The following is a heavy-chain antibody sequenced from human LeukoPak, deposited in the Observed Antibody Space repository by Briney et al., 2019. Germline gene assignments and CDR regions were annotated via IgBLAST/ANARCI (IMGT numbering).Heavy chain of an antibody. J-gene: IGHJ4*02. CDR3: AKDRGVITLTYYFDY. CDR2: IRYDGSNK. Sequence: GGSLRLSCAASGFTFSSYGMHWVRQAPCKGLEWVALIRYDGSNKYYADSVKGRFTISRDNSKNTLYLQMNSLRAEDTAVYYCAKDRGVITLTYYFDYWGQGTLVTVSS. V-gene: IGHV3-30*02. D-gene: IGHD3-10*01. CDR1: GFTFSSYG.